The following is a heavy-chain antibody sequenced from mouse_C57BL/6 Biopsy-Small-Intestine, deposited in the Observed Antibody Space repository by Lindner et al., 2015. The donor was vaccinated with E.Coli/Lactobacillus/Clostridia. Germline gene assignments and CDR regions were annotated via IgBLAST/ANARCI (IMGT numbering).Heavy chain of an antibody. J-gene: IGHJ3*01. CDR2: IYPRSGNT. CDR3: ARRDDYVPFAY. Sequence: VQLQESGAELARPGASVKLSCKASGYTFTSYGISWVKQRTGQGLEWIGEIYPRSGNTYYNEKFKGKATLTAGKSSSTAYMELRSLTSEDSAVYFCARRDDYVPFAYWGQGTLVTVSA. D-gene: IGHD2-4*01. CDR1: GYTFTSYG. V-gene: IGHV1-81*01.